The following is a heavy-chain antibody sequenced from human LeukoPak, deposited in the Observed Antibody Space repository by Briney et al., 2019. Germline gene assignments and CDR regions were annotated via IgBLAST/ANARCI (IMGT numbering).Heavy chain of an antibody. CDR1: GFTFSSYA. J-gene: IGHJ6*04. Sequence: GGSLRLSCAASGFTFSSYAMSWVRQAPGKVLEWVSAISGSGGSTYYADSVKGRFTISRDNSKNTLYLQMNSLRAEDTAVYYCAKDSSGWYGPYYYGMDVWGKGTTVTVSS. CDR2: ISGSGGST. D-gene: IGHD6-19*01. V-gene: IGHV3-23*01. CDR3: AKDSSGWYGPYYYGMDV.